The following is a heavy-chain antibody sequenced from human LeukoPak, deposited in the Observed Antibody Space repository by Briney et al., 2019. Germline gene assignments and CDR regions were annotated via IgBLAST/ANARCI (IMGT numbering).Heavy chain of an antibody. CDR2: VSAYNGNT. J-gene: IGHJ4*02. V-gene: IGHV1-18*01. CDR3: ARSGRRGRWFAASYYFDY. Sequence: ASGKVSCKASGYTFTSYGMSWVRQAPGQGLECMGWVSAYNGNTNYAQKLQGRVTMTTDTSTSTAYMELRSLRSDDTAVYYCARSGRRGRWFAASYYFDYWGQGTLVTVSS. D-gene: IGHD3-10*01. CDR1: GYTFTSYG.